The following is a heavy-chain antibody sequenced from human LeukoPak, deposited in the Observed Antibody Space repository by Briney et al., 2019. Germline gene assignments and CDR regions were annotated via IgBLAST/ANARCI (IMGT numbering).Heavy chain of an antibody. J-gene: IGHJ6*02. V-gene: IGHV4-61*01. Sequence: PSETLSLTCTVSGGSVSSGSYYWSWIRQPPGTGLEWIGYIYYSGSTNYNPSLKSRVTISVDTSKNQFSLKLSSVTAADTAVYYCARVAVVVFYYGMDVWGQGTTVTVSS. CDR1: GGSVSSGSYY. D-gene: IGHD2-2*01. CDR3: ARVAVVVFYYGMDV. CDR2: IYYSGST.